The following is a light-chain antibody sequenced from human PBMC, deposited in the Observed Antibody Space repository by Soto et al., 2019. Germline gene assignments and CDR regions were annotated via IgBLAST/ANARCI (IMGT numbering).Light chain of an antibody. J-gene: IGKJ1*01. V-gene: IGKV1-5*03. CDR2: KAS. CDR1: QTISSW. CDR3: QHYNSYSEA. Sequence: DIQMTQSPSTLSGSVGDRVTITCRASQTISSWLAWYQQKPGKAPKLLIYKASTLKSGVPSRFSGSGSGTEFTLPISSLQPADFATYYCQHYNSYSEAFGQGTKVHLK.